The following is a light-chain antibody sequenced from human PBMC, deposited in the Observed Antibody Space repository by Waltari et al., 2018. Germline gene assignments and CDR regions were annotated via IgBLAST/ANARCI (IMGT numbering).Light chain of an antibody. CDR3: SAYRGSSALV. J-gene: IGLJ1*01. V-gene: IGLV2-14*01. CDR2: EVS. Sequence: QSALTQPASVSGSPAQSITISCTGTSSDVGAYNYVSWFQQHPGKAPKLLIYEVSNRPSGVSSRFSGSRSGNTASLTISGLQAEDEADYYCSAYRGSSALVFGTGIKVTVL. CDR1: SSDVGAYNY.